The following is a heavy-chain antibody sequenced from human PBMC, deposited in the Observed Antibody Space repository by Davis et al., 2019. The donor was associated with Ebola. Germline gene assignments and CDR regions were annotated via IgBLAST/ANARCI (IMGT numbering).Heavy chain of an antibody. J-gene: IGHJ1*01. V-gene: IGHV5-51*01. D-gene: IGHD6-19*01. CDR3: ARHSSGSPGSYFQH. Sequence: AESLNTSCTGSGYSFTSSWLGWVRQMPGKGLEWRWIIYPGDSDTRYSPSFQGQVTISADKSISTAYLQWSSLKASDTAMYYCARHSSGSPGSYFQHWGQGTLVTVSS. CDR2: IYPGDSDT. CDR1: GYSFTSSW.